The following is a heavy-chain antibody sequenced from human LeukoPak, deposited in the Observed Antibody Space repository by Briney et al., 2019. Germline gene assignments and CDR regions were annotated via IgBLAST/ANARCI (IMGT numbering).Heavy chain of an antibody. Sequence: SETLSLTCSVSGGSINNYYGTWIRQAPGRGLEWIGNVYYTGTTNYNPSLKSRVTISVDTSKNQFSLKLSSVTAADTAVYYCARQIASAGTAGFDFWGQGALVTVSS. J-gene: IGHJ4*02. CDR2: VYYTGTT. CDR1: GGSINNYY. CDR3: ARQIASAGTAGFDF. V-gene: IGHV4-59*12. D-gene: IGHD6-13*01.